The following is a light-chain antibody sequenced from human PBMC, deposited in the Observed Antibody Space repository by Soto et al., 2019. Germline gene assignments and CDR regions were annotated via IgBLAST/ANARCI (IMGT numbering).Light chain of an antibody. J-gene: IGKJ1*01. Sequence: DIQMTQSPSSLSASVGDRVTITCRASQSISSYLNWYQQKPGKAPKLLIYAASTLYSGVPSRFSGSGSGTDFTLTITSLQPEDFATYYCQQSSTTPWTFGQGTKVDIK. CDR1: QSISSY. CDR2: AAS. CDR3: QQSSTTPWT. V-gene: IGKV1-39*01.